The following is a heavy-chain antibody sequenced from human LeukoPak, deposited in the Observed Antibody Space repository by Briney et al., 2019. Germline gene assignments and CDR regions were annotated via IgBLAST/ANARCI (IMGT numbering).Heavy chain of an antibody. J-gene: IGHJ5*02. Sequence: GSSVKVSCKASGYTFSSHGISWVRQAPGQGLEWMGWISGYNGKTNYAQNFLGRVTMTTDTSTSTAYLELRSLRSDDTAVYYCARDGESGYDSFDWFDPWGQGTLVTVSS. CDR1: GYTFSSHG. D-gene: IGHD5-12*01. CDR2: ISGYNGKT. V-gene: IGHV1-18*04. CDR3: ARDGESGYDSFDWFDP.